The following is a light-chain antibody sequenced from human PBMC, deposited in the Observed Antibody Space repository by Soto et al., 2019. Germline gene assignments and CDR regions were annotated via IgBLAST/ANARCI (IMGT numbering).Light chain of an antibody. Sequence: EIVLTQSPGTLSLSPGERATLSCRASQSVRSNYLAWYQQRPGQTPRLLIYGASSRATGIPERFSGSGSGTDFTLTITRLEPEDLAVYYCQQYGDSMYTFGQGTRLEIK. J-gene: IGKJ2*01. V-gene: IGKV3-20*01. CDR2: GAS. CDR3: QQYGDSMYT. CDR1: QSVRSNY.